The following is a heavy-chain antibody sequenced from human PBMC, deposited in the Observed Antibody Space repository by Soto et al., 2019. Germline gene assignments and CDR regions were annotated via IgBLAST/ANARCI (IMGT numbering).Heavy chain of an antibody. CDR2: INPSSGST. Sequence: ASVKVSCKASGYSFPSYYIHWVRQAPGQGLEWMGIINPSSGSTYFAQKFQDRVTMTKDTSTSTAYMQLNSLRYEDTAVYYCARGEGGYHGSGRYSYCGQGTIVTV. CDR1: GYSFPSYY. D-gene: IGHD3-10*01. CDR3: ARGEGGYHGSGRYSY. J-gene: IGHJ4*02. V-gene: IGHV1-46*01.